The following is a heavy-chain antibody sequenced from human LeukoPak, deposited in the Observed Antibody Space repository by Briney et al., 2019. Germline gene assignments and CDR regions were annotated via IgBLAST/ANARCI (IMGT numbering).Heavy chain of an antibody. CDR1: GGSISSGGYS. Sequence: SQTLSLTCAVSGGSISSGGYSWSWIRQPPGKGLEWIGYIYHSGSTYYNPSLKSRVTISVDRSKNQFSLKLSSVTAADTAVYYCAFKAGGYWGQGTLVTVSS. J-gene: IGHJ4*02. CDR3: AFKAGGY. CDR2: IYHSGST. D-gene: IGHD3-10*01. V-gene: IGHV4-30-2*01.